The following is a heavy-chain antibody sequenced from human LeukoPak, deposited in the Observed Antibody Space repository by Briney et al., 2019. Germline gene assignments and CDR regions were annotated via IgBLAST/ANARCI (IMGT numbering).Heavy chain of an antibody. D-gene: IGHD3-16*01. CDR2: IYNNGST. CDR3: ARALRHLGGLYCYFYMDV. Sequence: PAETLSLTCAVSGVSFSGYYRSWVRQAPGKGLEWVGDIYNNGSTNYNPSLKSRVTISVDKSKNKISLQLSSVTAADTAVYYCARALRHLGGLYCYFYMDVWGKGTTVTVSS. V-gene: IGHV4-34*01. J-gene: IGHJ6*03. CDR1: GVSFSGYY.